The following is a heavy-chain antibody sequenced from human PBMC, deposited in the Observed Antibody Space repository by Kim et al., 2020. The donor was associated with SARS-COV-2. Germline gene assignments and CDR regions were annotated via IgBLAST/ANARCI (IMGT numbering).Heavy chain of an antibody. CDR1: GYTLTELS. D-gene: IGHD6-6*01. J-gene: IGHJ5*02. Sequence: ASVKVSCKVSGYTLTELSMHWVRQAPGKGLEWMGGFDPEDGETIYAQKFQGRVTMTEDTSTDTAYMELSSLRSADTAVYYCATTTAFSISSWFDPWGQGTLVTVSS. CDR2: FDPEDGET. V-gene: IGHV1-24*01. CDR3: ATTTAFSISSWFDP.